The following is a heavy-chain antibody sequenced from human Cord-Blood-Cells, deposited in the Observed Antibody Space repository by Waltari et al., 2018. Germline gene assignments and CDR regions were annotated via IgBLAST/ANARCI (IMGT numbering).Heavy chain of an antibody. J-gene: IGHJ3*02. CDR1: GASFRGYN. CDR2: INHSGST. CDR3: ARGGGNSADAFDI. Sequence: QVQLQQGSAGQLQPLELPALPWAVFGASFRGYNRGCPRQPPGKGREWIGEINHSGSTNYNPSLKSRVTISVDTSKNQFSLKLSSVTAADTAVYYCARGGGNSADAFDIWGQGTMVTVSS. D-gene: IGHD2-21*02. V-gene: IGHV4-34*01.